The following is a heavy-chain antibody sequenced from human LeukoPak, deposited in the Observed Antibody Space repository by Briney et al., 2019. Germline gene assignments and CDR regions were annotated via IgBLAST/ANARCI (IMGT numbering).Heavy chain of an antibody. J-gene: IGHJ4*02. CDR2: ISYDGSNK. D-gene: IGHD3-10*01. CDR1: GFTFSSYG. CDR3: AKAPVKYVSGSFFDY. V-gene: IGHV3-30*18. Sequence: GGSLRLSCAASGFTFSSYGMHWVRQAPGMGLEWVAVISYDGSNKYYADSARGRFTISRDNSKNTLYLQMNSLRAEDTAVYYCAKAPVKYVSGSFFDYWGQGTLVTISS.